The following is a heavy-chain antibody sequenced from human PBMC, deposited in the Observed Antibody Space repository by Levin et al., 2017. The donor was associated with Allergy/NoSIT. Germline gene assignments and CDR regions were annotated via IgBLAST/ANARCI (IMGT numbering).Heavy chain of an antibody. CDR1: GFTFSSYS. V-gene: IGHV3-48*01. CDR2: ISSSSSTI. Sequence: GESLKISCAASGFTFSSYSMNWVRQAPGKGLEWVSYISSSSSTIYYADSVKGRFTISRDNAKNSLYLQMNSLRAEDTAVYYCARDLNYVTDGKPLNYYFDYWGQGTLVTVSS. CDR3: ARDLNYVTDGKPLNYYFDY. J-gene: IGHJ4*02. D-gene: IGHD1-7*01.